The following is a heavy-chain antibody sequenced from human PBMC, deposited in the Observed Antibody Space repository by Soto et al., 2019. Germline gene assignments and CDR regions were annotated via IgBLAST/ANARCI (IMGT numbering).Heavy chain of an antibody. CDR1: GFTFSIYS. J-gene: IGHJ4*02. Sequence: GGSLRLSCAASGFTFSIYSMDWVRQAPGKGLEWVSSISSSSSYIYYADSVKGRFTISRDNAKNSLYLQMNSLRVEDTAVYYCASAGGAARQSDYWGQGTLVTVSS. V-gene: IGHV3-21*01. D-gene: IGHD6-6*01. CDR3: ASAGGAARQSDY. CDR2: ISSSSSYI.